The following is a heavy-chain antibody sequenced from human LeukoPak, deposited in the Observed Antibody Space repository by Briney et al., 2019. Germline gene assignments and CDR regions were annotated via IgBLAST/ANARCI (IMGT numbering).Heavy chain of an antibody. CDR3: ARANPAPYDSSGYNFRGYFDY. CDR2: ISSSSSYI. CDR1: GFTFSSYS. D-gene: IGHD3-22*01. J-gene: IGHJ4*02. V-gene: IGHV3-21*01. Sequence: GGSLRLSCAASGFTFSSYSMNWVRQAPGKGLEWVSSISSSSSYIYYADSVKGRFTISRDNAKNSLYLQMNSLRAEDTAVYYCARANPAPYDSSGYNFRGYFDYWGQGTRVTVSS.